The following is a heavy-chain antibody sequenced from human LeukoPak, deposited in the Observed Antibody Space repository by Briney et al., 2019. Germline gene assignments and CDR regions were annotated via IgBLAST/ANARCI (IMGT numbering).Heavy chain of an antibody. J-gene: IGHJ3*02. Sequence: PSETLSLTCTVSGGSISSYYWSWIRQPPGKGLEWIGYIYYSGSTNYNPSLKSRVTISVDTSKNQFSLKLSFVTAADTAVYYCALSSGYYPDAFDIWGQGTMVTVSS. V-gene: IGHV4-59*01. CDR2: IYYSGST. D-gene: IGHD3-22*01. CDR1: GGSISSYY. CDR3: ALSSGYYPDAFDI.